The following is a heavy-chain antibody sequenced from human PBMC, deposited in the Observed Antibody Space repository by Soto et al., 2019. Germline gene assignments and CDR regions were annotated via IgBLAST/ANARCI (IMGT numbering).Heavy chain of an antibody. V-gene: IGHV4-39*01. CDR3: AGTPPGIRFGDGPEY. J-gene: IGHJ4*02. CDR1: GGSISSSSSY. Sequence: QPQLQESGPGLVKPSDTLSLTCTVSGGSISSSSSYWGWIRQPPGKGLEWIGSIYYNGNTYYNPSPKSRPTLSVENAKNQFSLKLSPGTPADTAVYYWAGTPPGIRFGDGPEYWGQGTLVTVSS. D-gene: IGHD3-10*01. CDR2: IYYNGNT.